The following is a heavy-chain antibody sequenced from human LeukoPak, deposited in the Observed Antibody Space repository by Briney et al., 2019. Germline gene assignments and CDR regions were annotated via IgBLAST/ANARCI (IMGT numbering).Heavy chain of an antibody. CDR2: ISSNGGST. V-gene: IGHV3-64*04. D-gene: IGHD3-10*01. CDR3: ARNMLRGAAPIDY. J-gene: IGHJ4*02. Sequence: GSLRLSCSASGFTFSTYAIHWVRQAPGKGLEYVSAISSNGGSTYYADSVKGRFTISRDNSKNTLYLQMNSLRAEDTAVYYCARNMLRGAAPIDYWGQGTLVTVSS. CDR1: GFTFSTYA.